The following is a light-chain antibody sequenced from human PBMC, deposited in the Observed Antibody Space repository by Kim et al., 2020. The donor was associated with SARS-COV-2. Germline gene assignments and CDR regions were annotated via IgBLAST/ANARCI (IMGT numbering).Light chain of an antibody. V-gene: IGLV2-11*03. CDR2: DVS. CDR3: FSYTGSAV. Sequence: SPGQSVTISCTGTSSDVGGYNYVSWYQQHPGKAPKLLIYDVSKRPSGVPHRFSGSRSGNTDSLTISGLQAEDEADYYCFSYTGSAVFGTGTKGTV. CDR1: SSDVGGYNY. J-gene: IGLJ1*01.